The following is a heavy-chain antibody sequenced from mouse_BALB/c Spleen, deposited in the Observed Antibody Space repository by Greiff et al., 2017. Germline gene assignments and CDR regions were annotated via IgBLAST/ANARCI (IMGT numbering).Heavy chain of an antibody. CDR3: ARSYRYDEAWFAY. D-gene: IGHD2-14*01. Sequence: LVKTGASVKISCKASGYSFTGYYMHWVKQSHGKSLEWIGYISCYNGATSYNQKFKGKATFTVDTSSSTAYMQFNSLTSEDSAVYYCARSYRYDEAWFAYWGQGTLGTVSA. V-gene: IGHV1S34*01. J-gene: IGHJ3*01. CDR1: GYSFTGYY. CDR2: ISCYNGAT.